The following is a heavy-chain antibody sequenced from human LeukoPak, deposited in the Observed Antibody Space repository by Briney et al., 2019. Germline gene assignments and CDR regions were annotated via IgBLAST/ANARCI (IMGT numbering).Heavy chain of an antibody. CDR2: INPNSGGT. D-gene: IGHD3-10*01. J-gene: IGHJ3*02. CDR1: GYTFTGYY. CDR3: ARVLRGSGSYYNARDAFDI. V-gene: IGHV1-2*02. Sequence: ASVKVSCKASGYTFTGYYMHWVRQAPGQGLEWMGWINPNSGGTNYAQKFQGRVTMTRDTFISTAYMELSRLRSDDTAVYYCARVLRGSGSYYNARDAFDIWGQGTMVTVSS.